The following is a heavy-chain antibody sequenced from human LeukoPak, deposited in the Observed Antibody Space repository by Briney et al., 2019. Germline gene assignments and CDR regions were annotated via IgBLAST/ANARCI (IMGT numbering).Heavy chain of an antibody. CDR2: INSDGSVT. CDR3: TRATGSFYGLGY. CDR1: GFTFSSYW. J-gene: IGHJ4*02. D-gene: IGHD1-26*01. V-gene: IGHV3-74*01. Sequence: GGSLRLSCAASGFTFSSYWMHWVRQAPGKGLLWVSRINSDGSVTTYADSVRGRFTISRDNAKNTLYLQMNSLRAEDTAVYYCTRATGSFYGLGYWGQGTLVTVSS.